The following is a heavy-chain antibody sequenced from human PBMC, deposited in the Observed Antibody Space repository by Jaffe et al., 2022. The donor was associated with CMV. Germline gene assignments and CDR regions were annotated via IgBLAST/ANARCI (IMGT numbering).Heavy chain of an antibody. CDR3: ARIHGYSSSWYKHYYYGMDV. D-gene: IGHD6-13*01. CDR2: IFSNDEK. J-gene: IGHJ6*02. Sequence: QVTLKESGPVLVKPTETLTLTCTVSGFSLSNARMGVSWIRQPPGKALEWLAHIFSNDEKSYSTSLKSRLTISKDTSKSQVVLTMTNMDPVDTATYYCARIHGYSSSWYKHYYYGMDVWGQGTTVTVSS. CDR1: GFSLSNARMG. V-gene: IGHV2-26*01.